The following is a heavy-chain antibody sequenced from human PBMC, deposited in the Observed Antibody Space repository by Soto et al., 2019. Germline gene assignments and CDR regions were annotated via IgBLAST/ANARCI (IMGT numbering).Heavy chain of an antibody. J-gene: IGHJ6*02. CDR2: MYNTGST. CDR1: GGSIRGYY. CDR3: ARDLWGYCGTDCYPLDV. D-gene: IGHD2-21*02. Sequence: SETLSITCTVSGGSIRGYYWSWIRQPPGKGLDWIGYMYNTGSTVYNPSFKSRVTISVDTSKNQFSLKLNSVTAADTAVYYCARDLWGYCGTDCYPLDVWGQGTTVTVS. V-gene: IGHV4-59*01.